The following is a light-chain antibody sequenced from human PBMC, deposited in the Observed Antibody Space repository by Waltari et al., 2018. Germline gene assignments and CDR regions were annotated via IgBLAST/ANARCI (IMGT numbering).Light chain of an antibody. CDR2: GAS. V-gene: IGKV3-15*01. CDR3: QQYNNWPRT. CDR1: QSVAGN. J-gene: IGKJ2*01. Sequence: ETVMTQSPATLSVSPGERVTLSCRASQSVAGNLAWYQQKPGQAPRLLIYGASTRATGSPATVSGSGSATEFTLTISSLQSEDFAVYYCQQYNNWPRTIVQWTKRVI.